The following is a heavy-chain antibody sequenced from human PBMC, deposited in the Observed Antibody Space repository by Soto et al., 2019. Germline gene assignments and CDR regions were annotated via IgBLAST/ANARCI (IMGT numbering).Heavy chain of an antibody. J-gene: IGHJ6*02. V-gene: IGHV4-59*12. CDR3: ARVVGGYYYGMDV. CDR2: IDKSGST. CDR1: GDSIDRCY. D-gene: IGHD2-2*01. Sequence: SETLSLTCSVSGDSIDRCYWSWIRQAPGQGLEWIGYIDKSGSTNYNPSLKSRVTISVDTSKNQFSLKLSSVTAADTAVYYCARVVGGYYYGMDVWGQGTTVTVSS.